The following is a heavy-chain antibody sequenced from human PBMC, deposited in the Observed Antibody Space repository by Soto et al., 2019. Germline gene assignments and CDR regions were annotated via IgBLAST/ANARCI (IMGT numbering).Heavy chain of an antibody. D-gene: IGHD2-21*01. J-gene: IGHJ5*02. CDR2: ISAYNGNT. CDR1: GYTFTSYG. Sequence: QVQLVQSGAEVKKPGASVKVSCKASGYTFTSYGISWVRQAPGQGLEWMGWISAYNGNTNYAQKLQGRVTMTTDTPTSTAYMELRSLRSDDTAVYYCARDYRGDGRTGRRFDPWGQGTLVTVSS. CDR3: ARDYRGDGRTGRRFDP. V-gene: IGHV1-18*01.